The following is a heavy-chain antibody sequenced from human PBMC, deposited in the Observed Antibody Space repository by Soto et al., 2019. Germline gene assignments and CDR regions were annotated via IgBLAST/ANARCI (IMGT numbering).Heavy chain of an antibody. CDR3: ARGLSYYDILTGYYKDYGSYYYYYGMDV. CDR1: GYTFTSYG. D-gene: IGHD3-9*01. Sequence: QVQLVQSGAEVKKPGASVKVSCKASGYTFTSYGISWVRQAPGQGLEWMGWISAYNGNTNYAQKLQGRVTMTTDTSTSTAYMELRSLRSDDTAVYYCARGLSYYDILTGYYKDYGSYYYYYGMDVWGQGTTVTVSS. CDR2: ISAYNGNT. V-gene: IGHV1-18*04. J-gene: IGHJ6*02.